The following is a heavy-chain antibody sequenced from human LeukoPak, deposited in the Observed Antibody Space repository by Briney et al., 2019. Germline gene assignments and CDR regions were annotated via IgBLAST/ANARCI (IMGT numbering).Heavy chain of an antibody. D-gene: IGHD6-6*01. CDR3: AKVNRAYSSPSSLNFDS. J-gene: IGHJ4*02. CDR1: GFTFNDYN. CDR2: ISWDGYTT. Sequence: GGSLRLSCAASGFTFNDYNIHWVRQAPGKGLEWVSLISWDGYTTYYADSVKGRFTISRDNSKNSLYLQMNRLRTEDTVLYYCAKVNRAYSSPSSLNFDSWGQGTLVTVSS. V-gene: IGHV3-43*01.